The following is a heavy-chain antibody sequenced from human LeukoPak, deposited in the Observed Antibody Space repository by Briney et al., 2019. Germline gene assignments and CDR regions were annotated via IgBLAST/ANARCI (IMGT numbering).Heavy chain of an antibody. CDR2: ISPSGTDI. CDR1: GFTFSDTY. CDR3: TRDPRNLDY. Sequence: GGSLRLSCAVSGFTFSDTYMTWIRQAPGKGLESLSYISPSGTDISYADSVKGRFTISRDNAKNSLYLQMNSLRVEDTAVYYCTRDPRNLDYWGQGTLVTVSS. V-gene: IGHV3-11*01. D-gene: IGHD1-14*01. J-gene: IGHJ4*02.